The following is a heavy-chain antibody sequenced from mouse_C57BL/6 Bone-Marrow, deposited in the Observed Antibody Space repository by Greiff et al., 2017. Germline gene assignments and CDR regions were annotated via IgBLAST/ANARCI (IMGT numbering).Heavy chain of an antibody. V-gene: IGHV14-4*01. CDR2: IDPENGDT. D-gene: IGHD3-2*02. CDR1: GFNIKDDY. J-gene: IGHJ3*01. CDR3: TPDSSAFAY. Sequence: VQLKESGAELVRPGASVKLSCTASGFNIKDDYMHWVKQRPEQGLEWIGWIDPENGDTEYDSKFQGKATITADTSSNTAYLQLSSLTSEDTAVYYCTPDSSAFAYWGQGTLVTVSA.